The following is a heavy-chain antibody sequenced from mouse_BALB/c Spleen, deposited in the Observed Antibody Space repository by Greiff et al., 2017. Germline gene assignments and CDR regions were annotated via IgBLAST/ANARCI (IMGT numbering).Heavy chain of an antibody. Sequence: EVKVVESGGGLVQPGGSLKLSCAVSGFSFSSYTMSWVRQTPEKRLEWVAYISNGGGSTYYPDAVKGRFPISRDNAKNTLYLQMSSLKSEDTAIFYCARHDGYYNFLAYWGQGTLVTGSA. CDR2: ISNGGGST. CDR1: GFSFSSYT. J-gene: IGHJ3*01. V-gene: IGHV5-12-2*01. D-gene: IGHD2-3*01. CDR3: ARHDGYYNFLAY.